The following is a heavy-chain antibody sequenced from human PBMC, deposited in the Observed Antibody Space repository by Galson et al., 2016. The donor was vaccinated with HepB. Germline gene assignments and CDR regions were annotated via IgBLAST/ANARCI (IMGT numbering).Heavy chain of an antibody. D-gene: IGHD3-22*01. Sequence: SLRLSCAASGFTFNTYSMNWVRQSPGKGLEWVSYIDTSSNSIVYADSVKGRFTISRDNAKSSLYLQMNSLREEDTALYYCVRDFRSSGTFGCWGQGILVTASS. CDR2: IDTSSNSI. J-gene: IGHJ4*02. CDR3: VRDFRSSGTFGC. CDR1: GFTFNTYS. V-gene: IGHV3-48*02.